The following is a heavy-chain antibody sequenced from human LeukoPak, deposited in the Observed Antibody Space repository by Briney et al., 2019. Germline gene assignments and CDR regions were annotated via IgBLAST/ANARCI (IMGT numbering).Heavy chain of an antibody. Sequence: GGSLRLSCAASGFTFSAHYMDWVRQAPGKGLECVGRIRHKADSYTTEYAASVKGRFTISRDDSKNSLYLQMNSLTTEDTAVYYCARVHGWAFDYWGQGTLVTVSS. D-gene: IGHD1-26*01. CDR3: ARVHGWAFDY. J-gene: IGHJ4*02. V-gene: IGHV3-72*01. CDR1: GFTFSAHY. CDR2: IRHKADSYTT.